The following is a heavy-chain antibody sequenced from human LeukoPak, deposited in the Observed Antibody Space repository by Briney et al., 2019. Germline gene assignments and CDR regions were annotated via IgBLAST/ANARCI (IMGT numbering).Heavy chain of an antibody. CDR2: ISSSGSKK. D-gene: IGHD1-26*01. V-gene: IGHV3-11*04. Sequence: GGSLRLSCAASGFTFSDYYMSWIRQAPGKGLEWVSYISSSGSKKYHADSVKGRFTISRDNARNSLYLQMNSLRAEDSAVYYCATEIPGGAVTLDYWGQGTLVTVSS. CDR3: ATEIPGGAVTLDY. CDR1: GFTFSDYY. J-gene: IGHJ4*02.